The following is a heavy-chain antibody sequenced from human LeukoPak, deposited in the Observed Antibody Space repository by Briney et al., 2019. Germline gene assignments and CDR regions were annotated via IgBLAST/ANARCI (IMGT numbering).Heavy chain of an antibody. CDR2: IYYSGST. J-gene: IGHJ5*02. D-gene: IGHD5-24*01. CDR1: GGSISSYY. Sequence: PSETLSLTCTVSGGSISSYYWSWTRQPPGKGLEWIGYIYYSGSTNYNPSLKSRVTISVDTSKNQFSLKLSSVTAADTAVYYCARHGFRGDGYNWAANWFDPWGQGTLVTVSS. V-gene: IGHV4-59*08. CDR3: ARHGFRGDGYNWAANWFDP.